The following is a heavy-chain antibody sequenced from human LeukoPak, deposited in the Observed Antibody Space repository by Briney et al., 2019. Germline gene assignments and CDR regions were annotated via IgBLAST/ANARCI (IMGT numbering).Heavy chain of an antibody. J-gene: IGHJ5*02. CDR1: GYTFTSYG. D-gene: IGHD1-26*01. CDR2: MNPNSGNT. CDR3: ARSGQGGNWFDP. V-gene: IGHV1-8*02. Sequence: GASVKVSCKASGYTFTSYGISWVRQAPGQGLEWMGWMNPNSGNTGYAQKFQGRVTMTRNTSISTAYMELSSLRSEDTAVYYCARSGQGGNWFDPWGQGTLVTVSS.